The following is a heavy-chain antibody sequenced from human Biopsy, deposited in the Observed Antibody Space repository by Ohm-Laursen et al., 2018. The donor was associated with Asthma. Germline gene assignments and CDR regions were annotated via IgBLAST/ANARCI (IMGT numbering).Heavy chain of an antibody. CDR1: GFVFSQSG. D-gene: IGHD3-22*01. J-gene: IGHJ3*02. CDR3: ARQSGQDYGDSSGFDI. CDR2: VSSDGHNK. Sequence: SLRLSCAASGFVFSQSGTHWVRQAPGKGLEWVALVSSDGHNKYYEDSVKGRFTISRDNSRNRLYLQINRLTVEDSAVYFCARQSGQDYGDSSGFDIWGQGTKVAVSS. V-gene: IGHV3-30*03.